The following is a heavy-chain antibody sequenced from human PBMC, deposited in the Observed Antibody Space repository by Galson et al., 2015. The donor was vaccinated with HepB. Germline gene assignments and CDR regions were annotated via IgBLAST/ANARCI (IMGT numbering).Heavy chain of an antibody. V-gene: IGHV1-46*04. CDR3: ARAYSYGDYPGSGMDV. CDR2: INPSGGST. Sequence: SVKVSCKASGYTFTSYYMHWVRQAPGQGLEWMGIINPSGGSTSYAQKLQGRVTMTRDTSTSTVYMELSSLRSEDTAVYYCARAYSYGDYPGSGMDVWGQGTTVTVSS. J-gene: IGHJ6*02. CDR1: GYTFTSYY. D-gene: IGHD4-17*01.